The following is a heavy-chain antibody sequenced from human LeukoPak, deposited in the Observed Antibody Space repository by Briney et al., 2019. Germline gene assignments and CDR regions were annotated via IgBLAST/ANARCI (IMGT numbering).Heavy chain of an antibody. CDR3: ARRRWFDP. CDR1: GGSFSGYY. Sequence: PSETLSLTCAVYGGSFSGYYWSWIRQPPGKGLEWIGEINHSGSTNYNPSLKSRVTISVDTSKNQFSLKLSSVTAADTAVYYCARRRWFDPWGQGTLVTVSS. V-gene: IGHV4-34*01. CDR2: INHSGST. J-gene: IGHJ5*02.